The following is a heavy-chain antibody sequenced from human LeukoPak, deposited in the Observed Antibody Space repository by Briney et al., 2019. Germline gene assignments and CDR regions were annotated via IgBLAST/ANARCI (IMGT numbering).Heavy chain of an antibody. CDR3: ARRRWFDP. CDR1: GGSFSGYY. Sequence: PSETLSLTCAVYGGSFSGYYWSWIRQPPGKGLEWIGEINHSGSTNYNPSLKSRVTISVDTSKNQFSLKLSSVTAADTAVYYCARRRWFDPWGQGTLVTVSS. V-gene: IGHV4-34*01. CDR2: INHSGST. J-gene: IGHJ5*02.